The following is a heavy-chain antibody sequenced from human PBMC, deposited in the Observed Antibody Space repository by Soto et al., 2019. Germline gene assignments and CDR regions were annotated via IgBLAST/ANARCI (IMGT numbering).Heavy chain of an antibody. CDR3: AKGGAIVAAGTRVYLYNSMDV. V-gene: IGHV1-2*02. J-gene: IGHJ6*02. CDR1: GYTFTGYY. Sequence: ASVKVSCKASGYTFTGYYVHWVRQAPGQGLEWMGWINPNSGDTYLAQRFQGRVTMNRDTSIGTAYMELRGLTSDDTAEYYCAKGGAIVAAGTRVYLYNSMDVWGQVTTVTVSS. CDR2: INPNSGDT. D-gene: IGHD1-26*01.